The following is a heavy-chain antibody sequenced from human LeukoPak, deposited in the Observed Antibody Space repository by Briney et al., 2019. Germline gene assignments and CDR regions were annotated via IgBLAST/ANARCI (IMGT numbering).Heavy chain of an antibody. J-gene: IGHJ3*02. D-gene: IGHD3-10*01. CDR1: GYTFTGYY. CDR3: ASLWFGELLGIGDAFDI. V-gene: IGHV1-2*02. CDR2: INPNSGGT. Sequence: ASVKVSCKASGYTFTGYYKHWVRQAPGQGLEWMGWINPNSGGTNYAQKFQGRVTMTRDTSISTAYMELSRLRSDDTAVYYCASLWFGELLGIGDAFDIWGQGTMVTVSS.